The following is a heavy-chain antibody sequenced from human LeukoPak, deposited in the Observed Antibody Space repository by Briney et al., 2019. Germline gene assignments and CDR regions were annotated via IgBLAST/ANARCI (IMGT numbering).Heavy chain of an antibody. CDR2: ISGSGGST. CDR3: AKDRYSSSWYNWFDP. D-gene: IGHD6-13*01. CDR1: GFTFSSYA. J-gene: IGHJ5*02. Sequence: GASLRLSCAASGFTFSSYAMRWVRQAPGKGLEWVSAISGSGGSTYYADSVKGRFTISRDNSKNTLYLQMNSLRAEDTAVYYCAKDRYSSSWYNWFDPWGQGTLVTVSS. V-gene: IGHV3-23*01.